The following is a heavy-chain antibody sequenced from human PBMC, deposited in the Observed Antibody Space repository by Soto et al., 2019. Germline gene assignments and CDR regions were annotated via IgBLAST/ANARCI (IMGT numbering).Heavy chain of an antibody. Sequence: QVQLVQSGAEVKKPGSSVKVSCKASGGTFSSYAISWVRQAPGQGLEWMGGIIPIFGTANYAQKFQGRVTITADKSASTVYGGLSSLRSEYTGVYYWAHTPGGYWGSAVCYSAYRAYCYDGMDFWGQGTTVTVSS. CDR1: GGTFSSYA. V-gene: IGHV1-69*06. J-gene: IGHJ6*02. CDR3: AHTPGGYWGSAVCYSAYRAYCYDGMDF. D-gene: IGHD2-2*01. CDR2: IIPIFGTA.